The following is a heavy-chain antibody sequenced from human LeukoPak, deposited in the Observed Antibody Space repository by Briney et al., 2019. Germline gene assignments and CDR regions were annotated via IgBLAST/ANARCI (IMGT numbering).Heavy chain of an antibody. J-gene: IGHJ6*03. CDR2: IKQDGSEK. Sequence: GGSLRLSCAASGFTFSSYWMSWVRQAPGKGLEWVANIKQDGSEKYYVDSVKGRSTISRDNAKNTLYLQMNSLRAEDTAVYYCAKSDYYYYYMDVWGKGTTVTVSS. CDR3: AKSDYYYYYMDV. V-gene: IGHV3-7*01. CDR1: GFTFSSYW.